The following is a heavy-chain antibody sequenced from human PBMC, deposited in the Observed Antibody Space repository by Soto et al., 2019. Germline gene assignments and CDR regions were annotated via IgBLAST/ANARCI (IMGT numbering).Heavy chain of an antibody. J-gene: IGHJ4*02. CDR3: VKDCSGYTSL. CDR2: IIPILKKT. Sequence: QVLLEQSGSVVKRPGSSVTVSCKASGGPFNNYIFTWVRQAPGQGLEWMGRIIPILKKTNYAQTFRGRVASTGDTPACTYYIEFTGLRLADTAMYYCVKDCSGYTSLWRQRALVSGTS. V-gene: IGHV1-69*08. D-gene: IGHD6-25*01. CDR1: GGPFNNYI.